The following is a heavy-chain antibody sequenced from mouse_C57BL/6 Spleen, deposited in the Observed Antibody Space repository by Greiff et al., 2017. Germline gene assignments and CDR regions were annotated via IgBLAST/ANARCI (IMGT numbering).Heavy chain of an antibody. CDR2: IYPGDGDT. J-gene: IGHJ2*01. Sequence: VQLQQSGPELVKPGASVKISCKASGYAFSSSWMNWVKQRPGKGLEWIGRIYPGDGDTNYNGKFKGKATLTADKSSSTAYMQLSSLTSEDSAVYFCATFTGDYWGQGTTLTVSS. CDR1: GYAFSSSW. CDR3: ATFTGDY. V-gene: IGHV1-82*01.